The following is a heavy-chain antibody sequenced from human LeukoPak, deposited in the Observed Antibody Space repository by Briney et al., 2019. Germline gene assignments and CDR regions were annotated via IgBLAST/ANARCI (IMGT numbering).Heavy chain of an antibody. CDR2: INPNSGGT. D-gene: IGHD3-16*01. V-gene: IGHV1-2*02. J-gene: IGHJ3*02. Sequence: GASVKVSCKASGYTFTGYYMHWVRQAPGQGLEWTGWINPNSGGTNYAQKFQGRVTMTRDTSISTAYMELSRLRSDDTAVYYCARDRGELWSLDAFDIWGQGTMVTVSS. CDR1: GYTFTGYY. CDR3: ARDRGELWSLDAFDI.